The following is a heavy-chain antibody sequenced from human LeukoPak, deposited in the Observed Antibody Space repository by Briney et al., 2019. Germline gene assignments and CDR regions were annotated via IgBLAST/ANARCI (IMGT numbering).Heavy chain of an antibody. CDR1: GGTFSSYA. Sequence: ASVKVSCKASGGTFSSYAISWVRQAPGQGLEWMGGIIPIFGTANYAQKFQGRVTITADESTSTAYMELSSLRSEDTAVYYCARRITIFGARGAFDIWGQRTMVTVSS. J-gene: IGHJ3*02. CDR2: IIPIFGTA. D-gene: IGHD3-3*01. CDR3: ARRITIFGARGAFDI. V-gene: IGHV1-69*01.